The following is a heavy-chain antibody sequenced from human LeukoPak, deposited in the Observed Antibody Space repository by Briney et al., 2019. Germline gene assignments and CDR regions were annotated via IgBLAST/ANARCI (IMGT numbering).Heavy chain of an antibody. CDR1: GFTFSSHW. Sequence: PGGSLRLSCAASGFTFSSHWMTWVRQAPGKGLEWVANMNEDGSVKNYVVSVKGRFTISRENAKNSLYMQMDGLRAEDTAVYYGTVDGGYNRFDPWGQGTLVTVPS. CDR3: TVDGGYNRFDP. J-gene: IGHJ5*02. CDR2: MNEDGSVK. D-gene: IGHD3-16*01. V-gene: IGHV3-7*04.